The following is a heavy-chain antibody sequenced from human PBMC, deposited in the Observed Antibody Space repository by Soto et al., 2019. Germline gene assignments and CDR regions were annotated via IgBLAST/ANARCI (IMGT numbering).Heavy chain of an antibody. CDR3: ARDYNP. D-gene: IGHD3-10*01. Sequence: GRSLRLSCAASGFTFSSYSMNWVRQAPGKGLEWVSSISISSSYICYADSVKGRFAISRDNAKNSLYLQMNSLRAEDTAVYYCARDYNPWGQGTLVTVSS. V-gene: IGHV3-21*01. CDR1: GFTFSSYS. CDR2: ISISSSYI. J-gene: IGHJ5*02.